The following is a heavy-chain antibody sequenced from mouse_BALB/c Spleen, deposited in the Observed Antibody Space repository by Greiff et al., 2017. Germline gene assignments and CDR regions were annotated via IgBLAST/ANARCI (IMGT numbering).Heavy chain of an antibody. D-gene: IGHD1-1*01. CDR3: ARETTVSHWYFDV. CDR2: IWAGGST. CDR1: GFSLTSYG. Sequence: VMLVESGPGLVAPSQSLSITCTVSGFSLTSYGVHWVRQPPGKGLEWLGVIWAGGSTNYNSALMSRLSISKDNSKSQVFLKMNSLQTDDTAMYYCARETTVSHWYFDVWGAGTTVTVSS. J-gene: IGHJ1*01. V-gene: IGHV2-9*02.